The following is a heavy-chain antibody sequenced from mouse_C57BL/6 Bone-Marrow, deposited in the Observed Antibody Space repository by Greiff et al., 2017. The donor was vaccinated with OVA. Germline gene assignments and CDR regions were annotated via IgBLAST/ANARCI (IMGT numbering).Heavy chain of an antibody. V-gene: IGHV1-15*01. Sequence: QVQLQQSGAELVRPGASVTLSCKASGYTFTDYEMHWVKQTPVHGLEWIGAIDPETGGTAYNQKFKGKAILTADKSSSTAYMELRSLTSEDSAIYNCTRPMIVWGQGTTLTVSA. CDR1: GYTFTDYE. CDR3: TRPMIV. CDR2: IDPETGGT. D-gene: IGHD2-3*01. J-gene: IGHJ2*01.